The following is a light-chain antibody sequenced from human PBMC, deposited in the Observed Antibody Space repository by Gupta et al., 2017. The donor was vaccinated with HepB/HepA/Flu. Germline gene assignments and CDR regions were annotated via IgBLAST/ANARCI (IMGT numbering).Light chain of an antibody. CDR3: SAYTRDSTIPYV. CDR2: DVN. V-gene: IGLV2-14*03. Sequence: QSALTQPASVSGSLGPSITFSCTGTNSDVGPYNHVFWYQQHPGKPPKLIIYDVNNRPSGGADRCSGSKSGNTAALTISGLQTEDEADYFCSAYTRDSTIPYVFGTGTKVTVL. CDR1: NSDVGPYNH. J-gene: IGLJ1*01.